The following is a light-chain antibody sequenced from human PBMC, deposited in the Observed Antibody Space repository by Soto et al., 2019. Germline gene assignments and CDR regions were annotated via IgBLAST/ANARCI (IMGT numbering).Light chain of an antibody. CDR1: QSVGSS. Sequence: EIVMTQSPATLSVSPGEGATLSCRASQSVGSSLAWYQQKPGQAPRLLIYGGSSRATGIPVRFSGSGSETDFTLTITRLEPEDFAVYYCQQYSSSRTFGQGTKVDI. V-gene: IGKV3-20*01. J-gene: IGKJ1*01. CDR3: QQYSSSRT. CDR2: GGS.